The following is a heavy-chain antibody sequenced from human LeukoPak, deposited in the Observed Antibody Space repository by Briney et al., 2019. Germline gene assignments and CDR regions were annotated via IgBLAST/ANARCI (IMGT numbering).Heavy chain of an antibody. CDR1: GGSISGYY. V-gene: IGHV4-59*01. D-gene: IGHD3-10*01. J-gene: IGHJ4*02. Sequence: PSETLSLTCTVSGGSISGYYWSRIRQPPGKGLEWIGYIYYSGSTVYNPSLKSRVSMSADTSKNQLSLKLSSVTAADTAVYYCVRMDYGSGSYYLDYWGQGNLVTVSS. CDR3: VRMDYGSGSYYLDY. CDR2: IYYSGST.